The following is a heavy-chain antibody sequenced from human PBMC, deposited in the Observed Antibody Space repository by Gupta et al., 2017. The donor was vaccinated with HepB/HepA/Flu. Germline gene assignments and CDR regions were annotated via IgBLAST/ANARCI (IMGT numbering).Heavy chain of an antibody. D-gene: IGHD5-12*01. CDR1: GYTFTSYA. CDR3: ARDLVAHPKYYYYGMDV. V-gene: IGHV1-3*01. J-gene: IGHJ6*02. CDR2: INAGNGNT. Sequence: QVQLVQSGAEVKKPGASVKVSCKASGYTFTSYAMHWVRQAPGQRLEWMGWINAGNGNTKYSQKFQGRVTITRDTSASTAYMELSSLRSEDTAVYYCARDLVAHPKYYYYGMDVWGQGTTVTVSS.